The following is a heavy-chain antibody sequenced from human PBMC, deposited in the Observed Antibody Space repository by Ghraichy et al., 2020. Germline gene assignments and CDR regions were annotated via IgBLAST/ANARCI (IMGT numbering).Heavy chain of an antibody. CDR1: GFTFSSYG. J-gene: IGHJ4*02. CDR2: IRYDGSNK. D-gene: IGHD6-6*01. Sequence: GGSLRLSCAASGFTFSSYGMHWVRQAPGKGLEWVAFIRYDGSNKYYADSVKGRFTISRDNSKNTLYLQMNSLRAEDTAVYYCAKVEYSREAFDYWGQGTLVTVSS. V-gene: IGHV3-30*02. CDR3: AKVEYSREAFDY.